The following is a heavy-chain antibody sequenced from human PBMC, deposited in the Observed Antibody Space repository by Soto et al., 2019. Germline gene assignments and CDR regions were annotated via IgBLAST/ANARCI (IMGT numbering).Heavy chain of an antibody. CDR2: ISYDGSNK. Sequence: GGSLRLSCAASGFTFSSYGMHWVRQAPGKGLEWVAVISYDGSNKYYADSVKGRFTISRDNSKNTLYLQMNSLRAEDTAVYYCAKVSRRYSSGWAKYYYYYYGMDVWGQGTTVTVSS. J-gene: IGHJ6*02. V-gene: IGHV3-30*18. D-gene: IGHD6-19*01. CDR1: GFTFSSYG. CDR3: AKVSRRYSSGWAKYYYYYYGMDV.